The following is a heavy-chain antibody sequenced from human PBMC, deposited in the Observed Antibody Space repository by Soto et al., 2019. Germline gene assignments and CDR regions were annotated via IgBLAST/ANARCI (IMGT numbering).Heavy chain of an antibody. J-gene: IGHJ5*02. D-gene: IGHD4-17*01. CDR3: ARDIDDGDPSNWFDP. CDR1: GFTFSDYY. CDR2: ISSSSSYT. V-gene: IGHV3-11*05. Sequence: QVQLVESGGGLVKPGGSLRLSCAASGFTFSDYYMSWIRQAPGKGLEWVSYISSSSSYTNYADSVKGRFTISRDNAKNSLYLQMNSLRAEDTAVYYCARDIDDGDPSNWFDPWGQGTLVTVSS.